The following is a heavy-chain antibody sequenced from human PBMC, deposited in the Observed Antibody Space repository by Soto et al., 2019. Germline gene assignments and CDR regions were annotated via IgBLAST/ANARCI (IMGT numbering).Heavy chain of an antibody. CDR2: IYYSGST. Sequence: QLQLQESGPGLVKPSETLSLTCTVSGGSISSSSYYWGWIRQPPGKGLEWIGSIYYSGSTYYNPSLKRRDTISVDTSKNHFSLKLSSVTAADTAVYYCARHTPAISISDHWGQGTLVTVSS. CDR3: ARHTPAISISDH. J-gene: IGHJ4*02. CDR1: GGSISSSSYY. D-gene: IGHD2-15*01. V-gene: IGHV4-39*01.